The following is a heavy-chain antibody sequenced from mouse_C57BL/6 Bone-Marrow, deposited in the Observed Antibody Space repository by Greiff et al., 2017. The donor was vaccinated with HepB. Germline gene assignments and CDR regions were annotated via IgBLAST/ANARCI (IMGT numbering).Heavy chain of an antibody. V-gene: IGHV1-15*01. D-gene: IGHD1-1*01. CDR2: IDPETGGT. CDR1: GYTFTDYE. CDR3: TGYYYGSPYAMDY. J-gene: IGHJ4*01. Sequence: QVQLQQSGAELVRPGASVTLSCKASGYTFTDYEMHWVKQTPVHGLEWIGAIDPETGGTAYNQKFKGKAILTADKSSSTAYMELRSLTSEDSAVYDCTGYYYGSPYAMDYWGQGTSVTVSS.